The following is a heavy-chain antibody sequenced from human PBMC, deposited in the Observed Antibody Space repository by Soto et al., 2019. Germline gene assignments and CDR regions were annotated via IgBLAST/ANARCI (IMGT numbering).Heavy chain of an antibody. D-gene: IGHD2-15*01. CDR2: IYYSGNT. CDR1: GGSISRGRYF. V-gene: IGHV4-31*03. J-gene: IGHJ4*02. CDR3: ARTYCSGGSCYYFDY. Sequence: SETLCLSCTVSGGSISRGRYFLGWIRQHPGKGLEWIGYIYYSGNTHYNPSPESRVTISVDTSENQFSLKLSSVTAADTAVYYCARTYCSGGSCYYFDYWGQGTLVTVSS.